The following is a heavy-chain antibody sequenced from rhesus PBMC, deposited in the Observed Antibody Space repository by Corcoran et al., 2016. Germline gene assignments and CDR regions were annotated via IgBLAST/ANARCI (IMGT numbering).Heavy chain of an antibody. CDR2: IYGSGGSP. J-gene: IGHJ5-2*02. D-gene: IGHD1-20*01. Sequence: QVQLQESGPGLVKPSETLPLTCAVSGASISSNYWSWIRQAPGKGLGWIGRIYGSGGSPDYNPTLKSRVTISIDTSKNQFSLKLSSVTAADTAVYYCALEQRDVYNSLDVWGRGVLVTVSS. CDR3: ALEQRDVYNSLDV. CDR1: GASISSNY. V-gene: IGHV4S2*01.